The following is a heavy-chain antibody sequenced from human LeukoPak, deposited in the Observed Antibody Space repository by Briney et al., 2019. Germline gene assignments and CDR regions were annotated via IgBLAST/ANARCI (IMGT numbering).Heavy chain of an antibody. CDR3: AKFYEYCSSTSCTGYFDY. CDR2: ISGSGDST. J-gene: IGHJ4*02. V-gene: IGHV3-23*01. CDR1: GFTFSNSA. D-gene: IGHD2-2*01. Sequence: GGSLRLSCAASGFTFSNSAMSWVRQAPGKGLEWVSGISGSGDSTYYADSVKGRFTISRDNSKNTLYVQMNSLRAEDTAVYYCAKFYEYCSSTSCTGYFDYWGQGTLVTVSS.